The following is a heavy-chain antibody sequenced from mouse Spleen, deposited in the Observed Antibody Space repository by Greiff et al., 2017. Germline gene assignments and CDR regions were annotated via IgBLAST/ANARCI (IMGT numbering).Heavy chain of an antibody. J-gene: IGHJ3*01. V-gene: IGHV1S132*01. CDR3: ARKDDYRGFAY. Sequence: VQLQQSGAELAKPGASVKLSCKTSGYTFTSYWIQWVKQRPGQGLGWIGEIFPGTGTTYYNEKFKGKATLTIDTSSSTAYMQLSSLTSEDSAVYFCARKDDYRGFAYWGQGTLVTVSA. CDR2: IFPGTGTT. D-gene: IGHD1-1*02. CDR1: GYTFTSYW.